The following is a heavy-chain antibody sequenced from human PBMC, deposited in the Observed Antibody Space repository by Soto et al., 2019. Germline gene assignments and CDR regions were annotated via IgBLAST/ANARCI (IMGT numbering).Heavy chain of an antibody. CDR2: ISSTTNYI. J-gene: IGHJ4*02. V-gene: IGHV3-21*06. CDR1: GFTFPRYS. Sequence: LRLSCAASGFTFPRYSMNWVRQAPGKGLEWVSSISSTTNYIYYGDSMKGRFTISRDNAKNSLYLEMNSLRAEDTAVYYCARESEDLTSNFDYWGQGTLVTVSS. CDR3: ARESEDLTSNFDY.